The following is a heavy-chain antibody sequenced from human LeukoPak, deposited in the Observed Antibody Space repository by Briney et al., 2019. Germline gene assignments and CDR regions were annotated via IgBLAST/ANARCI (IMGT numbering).Heavy chain of an antibody. Sequence: SETLSLTCTVSGGSISSYYWSWIRQPPGKGLEWIGYIYYSGSTNYNPSLKSRVTISVDTSQNQFSLKLSSVTAADTAVYYCARDRFGDTFDYWGQGTLVTVSS. V-gene: IGHV4-59*01. D-gene: IGHD3-10*01. CDR2: IYYSGST. CDR3: ARDRFGDTFDY. J-gene: IGHJ4*02. CDR1: GGSISSYY.